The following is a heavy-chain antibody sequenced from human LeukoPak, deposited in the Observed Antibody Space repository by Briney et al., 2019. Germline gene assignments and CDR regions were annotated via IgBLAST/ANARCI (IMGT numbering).Heavy chain of an antibody. CDR1: GYTFTGYY. CDR3: ARGARDSSGPDY. J-gene: IGHJ4*02. Sequence: GASVKVSCKASGYTFTGYYMHWVRQAPGQGLEWMGWINPNSGGTNYAQKFQGRVTMTRNTSISTAYMELSSLRSEDTAVYYCARGARDSSGPDYWGQGTLVTVSS. V-gene: IGHV1-2*02. D-gene: IGHD6-19*01. CDR2: INPNSGGT.